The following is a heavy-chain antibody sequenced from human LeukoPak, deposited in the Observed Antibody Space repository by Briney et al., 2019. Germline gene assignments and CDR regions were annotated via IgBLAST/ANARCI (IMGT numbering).Heavy chain of an antibody. CDR2: IKQDGTEK. V-gene: IGHV3-7*01. Sequence: GGSLRLSCAASGFTFSSHWMSWVRQAPGKGLEWVANIKQDGTEKYYVDSVKGRFTISRDNARNSLELQMNSLRVEDTAVYYCAKVAKYYYGSETYYFFEQWGQGTPVTASS. J-gene: IGHJ4*02. D-gene: IGHD3-10*01. CDR3: AKVAKYYYGSETYYFFEQ. CDR1: GFTFSSHW.